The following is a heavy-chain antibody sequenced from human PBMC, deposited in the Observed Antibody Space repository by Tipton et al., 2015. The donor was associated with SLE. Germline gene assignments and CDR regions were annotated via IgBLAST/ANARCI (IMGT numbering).Heavy chain of an antibody. D-gene: IGHD6-19*01. Sequence: TLSLTCTVFDGSLSGYYWAWLRQSPGKGLEWIGEISHDGGANYNPSLESRGTISLDTSKNQFSLNLNSVTAADTAVYYCARVGRSSGWAFDYWGQGILVTVSP. J-gene: IGHJ4*02. CDR1: DGSLSGYY. CDR3: ARVGRSSGWAFDY. V-gene: IGHV4-34*01. CDR2: ISHDGGA.